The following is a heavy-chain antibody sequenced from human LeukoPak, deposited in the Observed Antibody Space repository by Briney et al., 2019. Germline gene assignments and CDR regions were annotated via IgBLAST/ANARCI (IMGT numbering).Heavy chain of an antibody. D-gene: IGHD3-10*01. CDR1: RFTFNTYG. J-gene: IGHJ4*02. Sequence: GGSLRLSCAVSRFTFNTYGIHWVRQTPNKGLEWVAFIRDDGSYKHYADSVKGRFTISRDNSNNTLYLQMNSLRPEDTAVYYCAMSYYYVLGTCDYWGQGILVTVSS. CDR2: IRDDGSYK. CDR3: AMSYYYVLGTCDY. V-gene: IGHV3-30*02.